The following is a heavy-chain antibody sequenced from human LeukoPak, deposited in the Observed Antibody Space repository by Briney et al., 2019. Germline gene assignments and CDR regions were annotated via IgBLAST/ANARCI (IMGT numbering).Heavy chain of an antibody. Sequence: PSETLSLTCSVSGGSTNNYFWSWIRQSAGKGLEWIGRVNPYGTSNYTPSLKSRVTMSVDTSKNLVSLRLTSLTAADTAVYYCARDRRPRAVAGAYISYGMDVWGQGTTVTVSS. V-gene: IGHV4-4*07. CDR1: GGSTNNYF. CDR2: VNPYGTS. CDR3: ARDRRPRAVAGAYISYGMDV. J-gene: IGHJ6*02. D-gene: IGHD6-19*01.